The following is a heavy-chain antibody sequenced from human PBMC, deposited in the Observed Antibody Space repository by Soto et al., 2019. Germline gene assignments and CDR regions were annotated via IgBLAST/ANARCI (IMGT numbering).Heavy chain of an antibody. CDR3: ARNILGGTTDY. CDR1: GYTFSSYG. V-gene: IGHV1-3*01. CDR2: INSVNDHT. Sequence: GASVKVSCKASGYTFSSYGINWVRQAPGQGLEWVGWINSVNDHTIYSEKFQGRVTITSDTSATTAYMELSSLTSEDTAIYYCARNILGGTTDYWGQGTLVTVSS. D-gene: IGHD1-7*01. J-gene: IGHJ4*02.